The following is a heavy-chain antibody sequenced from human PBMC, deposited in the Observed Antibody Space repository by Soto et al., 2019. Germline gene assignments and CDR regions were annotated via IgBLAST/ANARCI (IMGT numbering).Heavy chain of an antibody. D-gene: IGHD3-3*01. Sequence: PGESLKISCKGSGYSFTSYWIVWVRQMPGKGLEWMGIIYPGDSDTRYSPSFQGQVTISADKSISTAYLQWSSLKASDTAMYYCARRRTSGYYYYYYYGMDVWGQGTTVTVSS. CDR1: GYSFTSYW. V-gene: IGHV5-51*01. CDR3: ARRRTSGYYYYYYYGMDV. CDR2: IYPGDSDT. J-gene: IGHJ6*02.